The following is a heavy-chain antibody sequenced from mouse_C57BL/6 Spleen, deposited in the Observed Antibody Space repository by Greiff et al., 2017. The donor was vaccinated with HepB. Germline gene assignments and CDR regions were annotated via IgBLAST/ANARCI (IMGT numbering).Heavy chain of an antibody. CDR1: GYTFTSYW. V-gene: IGHV1-55*01. D-gene: IGHD1-1*01. Sequence: QVQLKQPGAELVKPGASVKMSCKASGYTFTSYWITWVKQRPGQGLEWIGDIYPGSGSTNYNEKFKSKATLTVDTSSSTAYMQLSSLTSEDSAVYYCARWDYYGSSPFAYWGQGTLVTVSA. CDR2: IYPGSGST. J-gene: IGHJ3*01. CDR3: ARWDYYGSSPFAY.